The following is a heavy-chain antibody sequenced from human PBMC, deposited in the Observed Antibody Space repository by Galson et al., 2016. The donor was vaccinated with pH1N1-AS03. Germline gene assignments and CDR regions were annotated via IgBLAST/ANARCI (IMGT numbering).Heavy chain of an antibody. D-gene: IGHD3-16*01. CDR2: INVGSGNT. CDR1: GHNFTNYA. V-gene: IGHV1-3*01. CDR3: ARGFLGAVIDY. J-gene: IGHJ4*02. Sequence: KVSCKASGHNFTNYAIHWVRQAPGQRLEWMGWINVGSGNTKYSQKFQGRVTMTRDTSASTAYMELSSLTSDDTSVYYCARGFLGAVIDYWGQGSLVTVSS.